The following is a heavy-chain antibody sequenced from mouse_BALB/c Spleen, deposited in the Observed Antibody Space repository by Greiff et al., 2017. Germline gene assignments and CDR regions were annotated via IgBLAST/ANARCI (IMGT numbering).Heavy chain of an antibody. CDR2: IDPANGNT. D-gene: IGHD2-14*01. CDR1: GFNIKDTY. CDR3: AREVSYYAMDY. J-gene: IGHJ4*01. Sequence: EVMLVESGAELVKPGASVKLSCTASGFNIKDTYMHWVKQRPEQGLEWIGRIDPANGNTKYDPKFQGKATITADTSSNTAYLQLSSLTSEDTAVYYCAREVSYYAMDYWGQGTSVTVSS. V-gene: IGHV14-3*02.